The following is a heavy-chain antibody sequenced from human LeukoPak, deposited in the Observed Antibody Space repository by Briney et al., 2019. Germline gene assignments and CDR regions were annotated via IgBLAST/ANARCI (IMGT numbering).Heavy chain of an antibody. Sequence: GGSLRLSCAASGFTFSSYGMHWVRQAPGKGLEWVAVISYDGSNKYYADSVKGRFTISRDNSKNTLYLQMNSLRAEDTAVYYCAKDYYYDSSGTPLYNWFDPWGQGTLVTVSS. D-gene: IGHD3-22*01. V-gene: IGHV3-30*18. CDR2: ISYDGSNK. CDR3: AKDYYYDSSGTPLYNWFDP. J-gene: IGHJ5*02. CDR1: GFTFSSYG.